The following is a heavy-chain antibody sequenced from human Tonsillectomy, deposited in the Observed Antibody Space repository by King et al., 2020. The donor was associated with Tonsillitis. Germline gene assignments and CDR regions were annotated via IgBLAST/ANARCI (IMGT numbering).Heavy chain of an antibody. V-gene: IGHV1-69*01. Sequence: QLVQSGAEVKKPGSSVKVSCKASGGTFSSYAISWVRQAPGQGLEWMGGIIPIFGTTNHAQKFQGRVTITADESTSTSYMELSSLRSEDTAVYYCAGQLLTGAYYYYGMDVWGQGTTVTVSS. CDR2: IIPIFGTT. CDR1: GGTFSSYA. CDR3: AGQLLTGAYYYYGMDV. D-gene: IGHD1-20*01. J-gene: IGHJ6*02.